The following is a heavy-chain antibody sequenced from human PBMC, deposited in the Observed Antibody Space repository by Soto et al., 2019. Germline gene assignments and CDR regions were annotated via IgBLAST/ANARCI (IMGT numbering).Heavy chain of an antibody. CDR1: GFTLSDYY. CDR3: ARGKTGGVYYYYGMDV. CDR2: ISSSSSYT. V-gene: IGHV3-11*06. Sequence: PGGSLRLSCAASGFTLSDYYMSWIRQAPGKGLEWVSYISSSSSYTNYADSVKGRFTISRDNAKNSLYLQMNSLRAEDTAVYYCARGKTGGVYYYYGMDVWGQGTTVTVSS. J-gene: IGHJ6*02.